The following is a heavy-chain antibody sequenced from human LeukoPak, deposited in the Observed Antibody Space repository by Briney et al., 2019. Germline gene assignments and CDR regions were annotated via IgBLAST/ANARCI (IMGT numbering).Heavy chain of an antibody. CDR3: ASRRTYYYYGMDV. V-gene: IGHV4-30-4*01. Sequence: PSETLSLTCTVSGGSISSGDYSWSWIRQPPGKGLEWIGYIYYSGSTYYNPSLKSRVTISVDTSKNQFSLKLSSVTAADTAVYYCASRRTYYYYGMDVWGQGTTVTVSS. CDR1: GGSISSGDYS. CDR2: IYYSGST. J-gene: IGHJ6*02.